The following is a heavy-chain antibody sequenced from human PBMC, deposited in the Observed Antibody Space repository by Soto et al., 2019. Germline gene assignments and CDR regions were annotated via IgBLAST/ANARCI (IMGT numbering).Heavy chain of an antibody. CDR3: ARDVSTIALLDS. CDR2: INPNSGGT. CDR1: GYTFTGYY. Sequence: GASVKVSCKASGYTFTGYYMHWVRQAPGQGLEWMGWINPNSGGTNYAQKFQGWVTMTRDTSISTAYMELSRLRSDDTAVYYCARDVSTIALLDSRGDGTPVTSPQ. J-gene: IGHJ5*01. V-gene: IGHV1-2*04. D-gene: IGHD2-8*01.